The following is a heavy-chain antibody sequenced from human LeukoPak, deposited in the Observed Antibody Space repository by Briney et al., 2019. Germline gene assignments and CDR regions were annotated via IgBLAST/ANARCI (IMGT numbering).Heavy chain of an antibody. CDR2: ISYTGST. V-gene: IGHV4-59*01. J-gene: IGHJ5*02. CDR1: GGSITPYF. D-gene: IGHD3-10*01. CDR3: ARDDYRGVTNFDP. Sequence: PSETLSLTCTVSGGSITPYFWSWMRQTPGKGLEWIGYISYTGSTNYNPALKSRVTISVDTSKNQFSLQLTSVTAADTAVYYCARDDYRGVTNFDPWGQGTLVTVSS.